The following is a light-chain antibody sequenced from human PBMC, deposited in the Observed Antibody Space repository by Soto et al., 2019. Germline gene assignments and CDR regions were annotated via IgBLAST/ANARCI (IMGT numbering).Light chain of an antibody. J-gene: IGKJ2*01. CDR3: HQSYSSLVYT. CDR1: QNIGTY. CDR2: TAS. Sequence: DIQMTQSPSSLSASVGDRFTITCRASQNIGTYLNWYQQKPGKAPTVLIYTASTLQSGVPSRFSGSGSGTDFTLTINSLQPEDSATYYCHQSYSSLVYTFGPGTKVDIK. V-gene: IGKV1-39*01.